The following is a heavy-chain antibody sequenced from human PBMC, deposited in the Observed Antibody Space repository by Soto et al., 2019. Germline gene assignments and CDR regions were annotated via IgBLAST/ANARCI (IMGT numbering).Heavy chain of an antibody. J-gene: IGHJ3*02. CDR2: IYSGGST. CDR1: GFTVSSNY. CDR3: VNRAYGSGSYDAFDI. V-gene: IGHV3-66*01. Sequence: GGSLRLSCAASGFTVSSNYMSWVRQAPGKGLEWVSVIYSGGSTYYADSVKGRFTISRHNSKNTLYLQMNSLRAEDTAVYYCVNRAYGSGSYDAFDIWGQGTMVTVSS. D-gene: IGHD3-10*01.